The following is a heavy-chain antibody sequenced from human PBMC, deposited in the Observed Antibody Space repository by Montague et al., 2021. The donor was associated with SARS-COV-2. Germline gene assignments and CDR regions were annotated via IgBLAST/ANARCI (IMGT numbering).Heavy chain of an antibody. J-gene: IGHJ5*02. CDR1: GGSIISTTSN. CDR3: TRERLRYGWFGP. CDR2: IYYTANT. D-gene: IGHD5-12*01. V-gene: IGHV4-39*01. Sequence: SETLSLTCTVSGGSIISTTSNWGWICQPPGKGLDWIGSIYYTANTYYTPSLKTRVTISVDTPKNQFSLRLRSVTAAETAVYYCTRERLRYGWFGPWGQGTPVTVSS.